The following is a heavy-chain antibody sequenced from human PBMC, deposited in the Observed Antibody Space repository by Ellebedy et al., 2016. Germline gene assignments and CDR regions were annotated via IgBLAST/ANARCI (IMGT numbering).Heavy chain of an antibody. V-gene: IGHV3-74*01. CDR3: ARVGDRYSGGYQGFDN. CDR2: INSDGTST. J-gene: IGHJ4*02. Sequence: HTGGSLRLSCAASEFTFSSYWMHWVRQAPGKGLVWVSGINSDGTSTTYADSVKGRFTISRDNAKNTLYLQMNSLRAEETAVYFCARVGDRYSGGYQGFDNWGQGTLVRVSS. CDR1: EFTFSSYW. D-gene: IGHD1-26*01.